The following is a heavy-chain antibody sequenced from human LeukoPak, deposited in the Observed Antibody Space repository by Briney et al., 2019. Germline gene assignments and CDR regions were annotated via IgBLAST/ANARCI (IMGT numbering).Heavy chain of an antibody. D-gene: IGHD5-12*01. V-gene: IGHV4-61*02. CDR3: AREGVASPGDY. Sequence: PSQTLSLTCTVSGRSISIGSYYWSWIRQPAGKGLERFGRIYTSGSTNYNPSLKSPVTISVDTSKNQFSLKLSSVTAEDTAVYYCAREGVASPGDYWGQGTLVTVSS. J-gene: IGHJ4*02. CDR1: GRSISIGSYY. CDR2: IYTSGST.